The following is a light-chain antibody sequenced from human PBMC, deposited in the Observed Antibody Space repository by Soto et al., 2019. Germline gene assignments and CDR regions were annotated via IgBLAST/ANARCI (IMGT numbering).Light chain of an antibody. CDR3: HQYDSWT. Sequence: IVLTQSPGTRSLSPGERATLSCRASQSFNSIYLAWYQQKPGQAPRLLIYGASSRATGIPDRFSVSGSGTDFTLTISRTEPEDLAVYYCHQYDSWTFGQGTKVDIK. J-gene: IGKJ1*01. CDR2: GAS. V-gene: IGKV3-20*01. CDR1: QSFNSIY.